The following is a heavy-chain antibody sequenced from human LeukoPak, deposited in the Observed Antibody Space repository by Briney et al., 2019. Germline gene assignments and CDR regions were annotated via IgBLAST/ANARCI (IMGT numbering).Heavy chain of an antibody. J-gene: IGHJ4*02. Sequence: SETLSLTCTVSGGSISSSSYYWGWIRQPPGKGLERIGSIYYSGSTYYNPSLKSRVTISVDTSKNQFSLKLSSVTAADTAVYYCARAQGSGYDGSDYWGQRTLVTVSS. V-gene: IGHV4-39*01. D-gene: IGHD5-12*01. CDR1: GGSISSSSYY. CDR3: ARAQGSGYDGSDY. CDR2: IYYSGST.